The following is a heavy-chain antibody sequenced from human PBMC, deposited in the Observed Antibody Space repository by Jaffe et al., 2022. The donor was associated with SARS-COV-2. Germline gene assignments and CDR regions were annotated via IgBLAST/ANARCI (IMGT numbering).Heavy chain of an antibody. J-gene: IGHJ6*02. Sequence: LVESGGGLVQPGGSLRLSCAASGFTFSDHWLSWVRQAPGKGLEWVANINQDGSDKSYEDSVKGRFTVSRDNAQKSLYLQMSSLRAEDTAVYYCARGHYGMDVWGQGATVTVSS. CDR3: ARGHYGMDV. CDR2: INQDGSDK. V-gene: IGHV3-7*01. CDR1: GFTFSDHW.